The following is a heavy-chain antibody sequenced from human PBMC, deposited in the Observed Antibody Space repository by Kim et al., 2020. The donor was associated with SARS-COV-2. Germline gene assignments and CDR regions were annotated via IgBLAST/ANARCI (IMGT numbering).Heavy chain of an antibody. CDR2: IAYDGSNK. Sequence: GGSLRLSCAASGFTFSSYGMHWVRQAPGKGLEWVAVIAYDGSNKYCADSVKGRFTISRDNSKKTLYLQMNSLRAEDTAVYYCAKSPLLYSYGSVYFDYWGQGTLVTVSS. CDR1: GFTFSSYG. J-gene: IGHJ4*02. D-gene: IGHD5-18*01. V-gene: IGHV3-30*18. CDR3: AKSPLLYSYGSVYFDY.